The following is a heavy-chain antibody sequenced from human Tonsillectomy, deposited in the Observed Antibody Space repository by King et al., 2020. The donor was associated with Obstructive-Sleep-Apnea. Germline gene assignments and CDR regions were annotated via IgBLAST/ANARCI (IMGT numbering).Heavy chain of an antibody. CDR1: GFTFAGNA. D-gene: IGHD3-10*01. CDR3: TKGSLASSSFLDF. V-gene: IGHV3-23*04. CDR2: ISGNGADT. Sequence: VQLVESGGGLVQPGGSLRLSCAASGFTFAGNAMAWVRQAPGKGLEWVSAISGNGADTFYADSLKGRFTISRDNSKNILYLQIDNLGAEDTAVYYCTKGSLASSSFLDFWGQGTLVTVSS. J-gene: IGHJ4*02.